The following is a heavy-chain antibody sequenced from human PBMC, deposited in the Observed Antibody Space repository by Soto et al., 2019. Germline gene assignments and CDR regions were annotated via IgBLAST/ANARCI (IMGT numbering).Heavy chain of an antibody. Sequence: XGSLGDTCAASGFTCGSSWMHWVRQAPGEGLEWVAVIWYDGSNKYDADSVKGRFTISRDNSKNTLYLQMNSPRPEDTAVYYCARDETSYYDSSGYHPLAYWGQGTLVTVSS. CDR2: IWYDGSNK. J-gene: IGHJ4*02. CDR1: GFTCGSSW. CDR3: ARDETSYYDSSGYHPLAY. D-gene: IGHD3-22*01. V-gene: IGHV3-33*01.